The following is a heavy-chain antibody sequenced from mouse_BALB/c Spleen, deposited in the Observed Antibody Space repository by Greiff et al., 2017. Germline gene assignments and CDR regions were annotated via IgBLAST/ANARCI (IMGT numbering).Heavy chain of an antibody. CDR2: IDPANGNT. Sequence: EVQRVESGAELVKPGASVKLSCTASGFNIKDTYMHWVKQRPEQGLEWIGRIDPANGNTKYDPKFQGKATITADTSSNTAYLQLSSLTSEDTAVYYCARSPYYYGSSYVSPYAMDYWGQGTSVTVSS. D-gene: IGHD1-1*01. V-gene: IGHV14-3*02. J-gene: IGHJ4*01. CDR3: ARSPYYYGSSYVSPYAMDY. CDR1: GFNIKDTY.